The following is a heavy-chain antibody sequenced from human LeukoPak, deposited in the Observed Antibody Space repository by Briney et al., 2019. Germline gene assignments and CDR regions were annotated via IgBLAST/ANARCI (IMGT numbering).Heavy chain of an antibody. CDR3: VTYYFDSSGPKKNY. Sequence: PSQTLSLTCTVSGGSISSGSYYWSWIRQPAGKGLEWIGEINHSGSTNYNPSLKSRVTISVDTSKKQFSLKLSSVTAADTAVYYCVTYYFDSSGPKKNYWGQGTLVTVSS. J-gene: IGHJ4*02. V-gene: IGHV4-61*09. D-gene: IGHD3-22*01. CDR1: GGSISSGSYY. CDR2: INHSGST.